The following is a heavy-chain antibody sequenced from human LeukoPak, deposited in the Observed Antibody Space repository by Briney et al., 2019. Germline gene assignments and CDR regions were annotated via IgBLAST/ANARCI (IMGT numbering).Heavy chain of an antibody. CDR2: IYHSGST. V-gene: IGHV4-30-2*01. CDR1: GGSISSGGYS. J-gene: IGHJ4*02. CDR3: ARARDGYNYDY. Sequence: PSETLSLTCAVSGGSISSGGYSWSWIRQPPGKGLEWIGYIYHSGSTYYNPSLKSRVIISVDRSKNQFSLKLSSVTAADTAVYYCARARDGYNYDYWGQGTLVTVSS. D-gene: IGHD5-24*01.